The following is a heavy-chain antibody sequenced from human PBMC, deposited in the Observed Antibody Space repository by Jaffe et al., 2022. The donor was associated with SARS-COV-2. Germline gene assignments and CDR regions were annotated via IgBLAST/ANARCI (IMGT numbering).Heavy chain of an antibody. V-gene: IGHV3-53*01. Sequence: EVQLVESGGGLIQPGGSLRLSCVASSFTVRNNYMTWVRQAPGKGLEWVSVIYSGGITYYADSVKGRFTISRDISKNTVYLQMNSLRAEDTAVYYCASGDGYAALVIDYWGQGTLVSVSS. CDR3: ASGDGYAALVIDY. CDR2: IYSGGIT. D-gene: IGHD5-12*01. J-gene: IGHJ4*02. CDR1: SFTVRNNY.